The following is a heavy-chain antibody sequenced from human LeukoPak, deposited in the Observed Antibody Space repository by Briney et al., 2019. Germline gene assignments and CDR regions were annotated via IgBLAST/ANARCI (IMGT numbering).Heavy chain of an antibody. Sequence: GGSLRLSCAASGFTFSTYAMHWVRQAPGKGLQYVSGITSNGGSTYYANSVKGRFTISRDNSKNTLYLQMCSLRAEDMALYYCARQPAGVVYWARETLVRVSS. J-gene: IGHJ4*02. CDR3: ARQPAGVVY. CDR2: ITSNGGST. D-gene: IGHD6-13*01. CDR1: GFTFSTYA. V-gene: IGHV3-64*01.